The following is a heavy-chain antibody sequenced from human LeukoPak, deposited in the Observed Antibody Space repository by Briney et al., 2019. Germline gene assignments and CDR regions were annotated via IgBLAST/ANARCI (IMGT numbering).Heavy chain of an antibody. CDR2: INHSGST. CDR3: ARHVHIGIAVAGTHFDL. J-gene: IGHJ2*01. CDR1: GGSFSGYY. Sequence: SETLSLTCAVYGGSFSGYYWSWIRQPPGKGLEWIGEINHSGSTNYNPSFKSRVTISVDTSKNQFSLKLSSVTAADTAVYYCARHVHIGIAVAGTHFDLWGRGTLVTVSS. V-gene: IGHV4-34*01. D-gene: IGHD6-19*01.